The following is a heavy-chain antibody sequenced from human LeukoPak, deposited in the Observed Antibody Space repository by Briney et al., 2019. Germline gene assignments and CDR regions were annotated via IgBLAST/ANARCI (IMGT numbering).Heavy chain of an antibody. CDR3: ARDGGLVGASGAFDY. CDR1: GFTFSSYS. V-gene: IGHV3-48*02. J-gene: IGHJ4*02. Sequence: GGSLTLSCAASGFTFSSYSMNWVRQAPGKGLEWVSYISSSSSTIYYADSVKGRFTISRDNAKNSLYLQMNSLRDEDTAVYYCARDGGLVGASGAFDYWGQGTLVTVSS. CDR2: ISSSSSTI. D-gene: IGHD1-26*01.